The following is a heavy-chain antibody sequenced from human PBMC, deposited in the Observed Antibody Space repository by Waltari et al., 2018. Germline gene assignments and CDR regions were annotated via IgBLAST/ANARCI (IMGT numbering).Heavy chain of an antibody. D-gene: IGHD6-6*01. V-gene: IGHV3-30-3*01. CDR2: ISYDGSNK. CDR1: GFTFSSYA. CDR3: ARDQSSSTPYYYGMDV. J-gene: IGHJ6*02. Sequence: QVQLVESGGGVVQPGRSLRLSCAASGFTFSSYAMHWVRQAPGKGLEWVAVISYDGSNKYYADAVKGRFTISRDNSKNTLYLQMNSLRAEDTAVYYCARDQSSSTPYYYGMDVWGQGTTVTVSS.